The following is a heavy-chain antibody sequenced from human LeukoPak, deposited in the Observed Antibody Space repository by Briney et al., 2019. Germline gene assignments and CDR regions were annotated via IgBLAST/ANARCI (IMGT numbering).Heavy chain of an antibody. J-gene: IGHJ4*02. V-gene: IGHV3-20*04. CDR2: INWNGGST. Sequence: GGSLRLSCAASGFTFDDYGMSWVRQAPGKGLEWVSGINWNGGSTGYADSVKGRFTISRDNAKNSLYLQMNSLRADDTAVYYCARDRWDSMVRGVIPLDYWGQGTLVSVSS. CDR1: GFTFDDYG. D-gene: IGHD3-10*01. CDR3: ARDRWDSMVRGVIPLDY.